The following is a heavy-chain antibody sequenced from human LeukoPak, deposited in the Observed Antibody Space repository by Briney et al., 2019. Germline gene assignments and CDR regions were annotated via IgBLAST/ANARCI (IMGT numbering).Heavy chain of an antibody. Sequence: GGSLRLSCAASGFTFSSYAMSWVRQAPGKGLEWVSYISSSGSSIYYADSVKGRFTISRDNAKNSLYLQMNSLRAEDTAFYYCARVDTASGRDAFDIWGQGTMVTVSS. CDR2: ISSSGSSI. V-gene: IGHV3-48*03. CDR1: GFTFSSYA. J-gene: IGHJ3*02. CDR3: ARVDTASGRDAFDI. D-gene: IGHD5-18*01.